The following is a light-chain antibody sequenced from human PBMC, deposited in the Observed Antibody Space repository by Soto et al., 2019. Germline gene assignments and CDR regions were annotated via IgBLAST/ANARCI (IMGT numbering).Light chain of an antibody. CDR1: QSVSKS. Sequence: IVLTQSPATLSLSPGERATLSCRASQSVSKSLAWYQQKPGQAPRLLIYAASNRASGIPARFSGGGSGTDFTLTISSLDPEDLAVYYCQQRSNWPLITFGQGTRLEIK. V-gene: IGKV3-11*01. CDR3: QQRSNWPLIT. J-gene: IGKJ5*01. CDR2: AAS.